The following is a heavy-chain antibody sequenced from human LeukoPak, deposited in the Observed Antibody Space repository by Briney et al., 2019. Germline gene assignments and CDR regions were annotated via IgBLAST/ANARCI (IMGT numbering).Heavy chain of an antibody. Sequence: GGSLRLSCVGSGFMFSNYYMYWVRQAPGKGLVWVSRNKNAGIDTIYADSVKGRFTVSRDNAKNTVYLQMSSLRAEDTAVYYCARGGYGHNMDVWGEGTTVTVSS. CDR1: GFMFSNYY. D-gene: IGHD3-10*01. CDR2: NKNAGIDT. J-gene: IGHJ6*03. V-gene: IGHV3-74*01. CDR3: ARGGYGHNMDV.